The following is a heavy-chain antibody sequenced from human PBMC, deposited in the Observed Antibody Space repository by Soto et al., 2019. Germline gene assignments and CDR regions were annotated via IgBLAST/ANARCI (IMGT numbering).Heavy chain of an antibody. CDR3: ARRLTSTGSALGY. D-gene: IGHD1-1*01. CDR2: ISGDGGNK. Sequence: QVHLVESGGGVVQPGKSLRLSCTASGLTFSSYAVHWVSQAPGKGLEWVSVISGDGGNKYFAESVRGRFLISRDNSKNTVDLQMNSLRHEDTAVYFCARRLTSTGSALGYWGQGTLVTVSS. V-gene: IGHV3-30-3*01. CDR1: GLTFSSYA. J-gene: IGHJ4*02.